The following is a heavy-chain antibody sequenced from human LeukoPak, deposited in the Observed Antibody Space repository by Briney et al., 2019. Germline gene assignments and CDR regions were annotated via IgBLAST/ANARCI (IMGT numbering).Heavy chain of an antibody. V-gene: IGHV3-23*01. J-gene: IGHJ4*02. CDR3: AKDSGYCDTTSCRLAN. CDR2: ISRSGGST. D-gene: IGHD2-2*01. CDR1: GFTLSGYW. Sequence: GGSLRLSCAASGFTLSGYWMHWVRQAPGKGLEWVSAISRSGGSTYYADSVKGRFTISRDNSKNTLYLQMNSLRVEDTAVYYCAKDSGYCDTTSCRLANWGQGTLVTVSS.